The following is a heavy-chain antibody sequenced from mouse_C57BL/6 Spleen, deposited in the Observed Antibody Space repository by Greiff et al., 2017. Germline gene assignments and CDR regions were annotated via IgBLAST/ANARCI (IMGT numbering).Heavy chain of an antibody. Sequence: EVKLMESGGDLVKPGGSLKLSCAASGFTFSSYGMSWVRQTPDKRLEWVATISSGGSYTYYPDSVKGRFTISRDNAKNTLYLQMSSLKSEDTAMYYCARHDWDAGLDYWGQGTTLTVSS. V-gene: IGHV5-6*01. J-gene: IGHJ2*01. D-gene: IGHD4-1*01. CDR1: GFTFSSYG. CDR3: ARHDWDAGLDY. CDR2: ISSGGSYT.